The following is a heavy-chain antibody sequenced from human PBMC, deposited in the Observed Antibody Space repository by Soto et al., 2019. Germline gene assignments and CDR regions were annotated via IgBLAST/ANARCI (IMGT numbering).Heavy chain of an antibody. V-gene: IGHV4-59*01. J-gene: IGHJ5*02. CDR2: IYYSGST. CDR1: GGSISSYY. CDR3: ARAYYYGSGSWFDP. Sequence: SETLSLTCTVSGGSISSYYLSWIRQPPGKGLEWIGYIYYSGSTNYNPSLKSRVTISVDTSKNQFSLKLSSVTAADTAVCYCARAYYYGSGSWFDPWGQGTLVTVSS. D-gene: IGHD3-10*01.